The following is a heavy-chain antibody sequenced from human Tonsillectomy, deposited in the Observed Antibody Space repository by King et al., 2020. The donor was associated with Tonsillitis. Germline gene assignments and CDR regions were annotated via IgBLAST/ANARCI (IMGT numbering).Heavy chain of an antibody. CDR3: ARDRPPYSSSVDY. CDR1: GYTFTGYY. D-gene: IGHD6-6*01. Sequence: VQLVESGAEVKKPGASVKVSCKASGYTFTGYYMHWVRQAPGQGLEWMGRINPNSGGTNSAQKFQGRVTMTRDTSISTAYMELSRLRSDDTAVYYCARDRPPYSSSVDYWGQGTLVTVSS. V-gene: IGHV1-2*06. CDR2: INPNSGGT. J-gene: IGHJ4*02.